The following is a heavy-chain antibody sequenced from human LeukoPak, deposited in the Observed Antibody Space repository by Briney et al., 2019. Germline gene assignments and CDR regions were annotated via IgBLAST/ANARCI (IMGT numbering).Heavy chain of an antibody. J-gene: IGHJ4*02. Sequence: PGGSLRLSCAASGFTFSSYAMSWVRQAPGKGLEWVSAISGSGGSTYYADSVKGRFTISRDNSKNTLYLQMNSLRAEDTAVYYCAKGERSGYYSSHFDYWGQGTLVTVSS. CDR1: GFTFSSYA. CDR3: AKGERSGYYSSHFDY. V-gene: IGHV3-23*01. CDR2: ISGSGGST. D-gene: IGHD3-22*01.